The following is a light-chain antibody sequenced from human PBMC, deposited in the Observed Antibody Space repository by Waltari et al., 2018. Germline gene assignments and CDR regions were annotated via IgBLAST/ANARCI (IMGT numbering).Light chain of an antibody. CDR3: QQYGSSPLT. V-gene: IGKV3-20*01. J-gene: IGKJ4*01. Sequence: EIVLTQSPGTLSLSPGERATLSCRASQSVSSNYLGWYQPKPGQPPRLLIYGASSRATGIPDRFSGSGSGTDFTLTISRLEPEDFAVYYCQQYGSSPLTFGGGTKVEIK. CDR1: QSVSSNY. CDR2: GAS.